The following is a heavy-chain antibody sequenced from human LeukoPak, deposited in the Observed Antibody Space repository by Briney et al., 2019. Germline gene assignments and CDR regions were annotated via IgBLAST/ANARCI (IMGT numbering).Heavy chain of an antibody. J-gene: IGHJ4*02. CDR2: ITPIFGTA. D-gene: IGHD4-23*01. V-gene: IGHV1-69*13. Sequence: GASVKVSCKASGGTFRSYAISWVRQAPGQGLEWMGGITPIFGTANYAQKFQGRVTITAVVSMSTAYMELSSLRSEDTAVYYCARGWLAETTVVTPYNYWGQGTLVTVSS. CDR3: ARGWLAETTVVTPYNY. CDR1: GGTFRSYA.